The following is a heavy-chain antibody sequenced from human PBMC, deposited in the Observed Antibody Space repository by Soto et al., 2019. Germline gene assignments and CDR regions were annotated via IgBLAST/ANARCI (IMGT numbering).Heavy chain of an antibody. CDR3: ARGRASITIFGAVNHYGMDV. CDR1: GGSISSYY. V-gene: IGHV4-59*12. J-gene: IGHJ6*02. Sequence: PSETLSLTCTVSGGSISSYYWSWIRQPPGKGLEWIGYISYSGSTNYNPSLKSRVTISVDRSKNQFSLKLSSVTAADTAVYYCARGRASITIFGAVNHYGMDVWGQGTTVTVSS. CDR2: ISYSGST. D-gene: IGHD3-3*01.